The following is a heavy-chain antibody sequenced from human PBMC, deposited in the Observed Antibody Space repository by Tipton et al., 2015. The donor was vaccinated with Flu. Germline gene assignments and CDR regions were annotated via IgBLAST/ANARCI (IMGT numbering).Heavy chain of an antibody. Sequence: TLSLTCSVSGGSISSGDYCWSWIRQHPGKGLEWIGNIYCSGSIDYNPSLKSRVTISVDTSKNQFSLKLSSVAAADTAVYYCARAGESGSGIYYYHGMDVWGQGTTVTVSS. V-gene: IGHV4-31*03. CDR1: GGSISSGDYC. J-gene: IGHJ6*02. CDR2: IYCSGSI. CDR3: ARAGESGSGIYYYHGMDV. D-gene: IGHD3-10*01.